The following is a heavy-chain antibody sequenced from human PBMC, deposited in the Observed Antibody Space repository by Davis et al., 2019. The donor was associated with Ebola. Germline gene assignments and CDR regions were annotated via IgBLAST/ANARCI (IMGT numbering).Heavy chain of an antibody. J-gene: IGHJ3*02. V-gene: IGHV3-21*01. CDR3: ARDWGRSDTMIVVVPGAFDI. Sequence: GESLKISCSAPGFTFSSYAMHWVRQAPGKGLEWVSSISSSSSYIYYADSVKGRFTISRDNAKNSLYLQMNSLRDEDTAVYYCARDWGRSDTMIVVVPGAFDIWGQGTMVTVSS. D-gene: IGHD3-22*01. CDR2: ISSSSSYI. CDR1: GFTFSSYA.